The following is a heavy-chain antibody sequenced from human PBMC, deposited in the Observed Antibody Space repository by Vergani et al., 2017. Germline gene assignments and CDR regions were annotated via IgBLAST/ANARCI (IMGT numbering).Heavy chain of an antibody. Sequence: VQLVESGGGLVQPGGSLRLSCAASGFTFSSYAMHWVRQAPGKGLEWVAVISYDGSNKYYADSVKGRFTISRDNSKNTLYLQMNSLRAEDTAVYYCAREDCSGGSCHWGFDPWGQGTLVTVSS. CDR3: AREDCSGGSCHWGFDP. V-gene: IGHV3-30*04. CDR1: GFTFSSYA. D-gene: IGHD2-15*01. J-gene: IGHJ5*02. CDR2: ISYDGSNK.